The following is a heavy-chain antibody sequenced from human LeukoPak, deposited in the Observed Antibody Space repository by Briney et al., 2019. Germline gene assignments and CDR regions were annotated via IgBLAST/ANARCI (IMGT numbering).Heavy chain of an antibody. D-gene: IGHD3-22*01. J-gene: IGHJ4*02. V-gene: IGHV3-23*01. CDR2: ITGSGGYT. Sequence: GGSLRLSCAASGFTFSSYAMTWVRQAPGKRLEWVSTITGSGGYTYYADSVKGRFTISRDNSKNTLFLRMNSLRAEDTAVYFCAKQSLYDSSGHFHYWGQGTLVTVSS. CDR3: AKQSLYDSSGHFHY. CDR1: GFTFSSYA.